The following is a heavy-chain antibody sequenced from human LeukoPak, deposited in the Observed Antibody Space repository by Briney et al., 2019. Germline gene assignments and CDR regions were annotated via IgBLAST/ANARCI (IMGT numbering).Heavy chain of an antibody. D-gene: IGHD2-2*02. J-gene: IGHJ5*02. CDR3: AREKGYCSSTSCHTGYNWFDP. Sequence: PSETLSLTCTVSGGSISSGDYYWSWIRQPPGKGLEWIGYIYYSGSTYYNPSLKSRVTISVDTSKNQFSLKLSSVTAADTAVYYCAREKGYCSSTSCHTGYNWFDPWGQGTLVTVSS. CDR2: IYYSGST. CDR1: GGSISSGDYY. V-gene: IGHV4-30-4*01.